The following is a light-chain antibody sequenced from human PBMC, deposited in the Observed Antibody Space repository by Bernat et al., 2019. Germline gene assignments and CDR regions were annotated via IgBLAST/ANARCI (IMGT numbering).Light chain of an antibody. CDR2: DVR. CDR3: SSYTSSNTYV. J-gene: IGLJ1*01. V-gene: IGLV2-14*03. CDR1: SSDVGGYNY. Sequence: QSALTPPASVSGSPGQSITISCTGTSSDVGGYNYVSWFQQHPGQAPKLMIYDVRNRPSGVSNRFSGSKSGNTASLTISGLQADDEADYYCSSYTSSNTYVFGTGTKVTVL.